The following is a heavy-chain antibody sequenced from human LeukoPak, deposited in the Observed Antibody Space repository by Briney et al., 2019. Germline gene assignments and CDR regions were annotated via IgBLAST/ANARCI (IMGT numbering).Heavy chain of an antibody. CDR3: ARELREHGVFDI. CDR2: IYSDGST. CDR1: GFTVSSNY. Sequence: PGGSLRLSCAAPGFTVSSNYMSWVRQAPGKGLEWVSEIYSDGSTYYAASVKGRFSISRDNSKNTVYLQMNTLRAEDTAVYYCARELREHGVFDIWGQGTMVTVSS. J-gene: IGHJ3*02. V-gene: IGHV3-53*01. D-gene: IGHD1-26*01.